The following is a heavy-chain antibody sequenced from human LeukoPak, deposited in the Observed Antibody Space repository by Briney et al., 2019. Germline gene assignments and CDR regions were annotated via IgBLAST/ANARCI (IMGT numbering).Heavy chain of an antibody. CDR2: IYYSGST. CDR3: ASSSWLRDANFDN. Sequence: SETLSLTCTVSGGSISSSSYYWGWIRQPPGKGLEWIGSIYYSGSTYYNPSLKSRVTISVDTSKNQFSPKLRSVTAIDTAVYYCASSSWLRDANFDNWGQGTLVTVSS. D-gene: IGHD6-13*01. J-gene: IGHJ4*02. V-gene: IGHV4-39*01. CDR1: GGSISSSSYY.